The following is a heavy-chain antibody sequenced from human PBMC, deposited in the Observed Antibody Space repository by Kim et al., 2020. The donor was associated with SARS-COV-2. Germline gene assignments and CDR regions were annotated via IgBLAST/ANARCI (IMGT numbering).Heavy chain of an antibody. D-gene: IGHD2-15*01. CDR3: ARGTPFDH. J-gene: IGHJ5*02. V-gene: IGHV4-31*02. Sequence: SESSYTKPSLKRRLTISLDTSKNQFSLRLTSLTAADTAVYYCARGTPFDHWGQGTLVSVSS. CDR2: SESS.